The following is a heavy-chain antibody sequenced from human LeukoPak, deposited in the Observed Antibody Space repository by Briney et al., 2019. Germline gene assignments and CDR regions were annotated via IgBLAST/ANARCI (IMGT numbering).Heavy chain of an antibody. CDR3: ARCTGDCQAFDY. V-gene: IGHV3-11*03. CDR1: GVXLSDYY. CDR2: ISESSTYT. J-gene: IGHJ4*02. Sequence: PGGSLRLSCAASGVXLSDYYITWIRQAPGKGLEWVSYISESSTYTKYADSVKGRFTIFRDNAKNSLYVQMNGLRAEDTAAYYCARCTGDCQAFDYWGQGTLVTVSS. D-gene: IGHD2-21*02.